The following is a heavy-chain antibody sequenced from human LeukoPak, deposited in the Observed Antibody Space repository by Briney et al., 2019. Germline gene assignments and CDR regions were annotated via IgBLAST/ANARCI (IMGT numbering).Heavy chain of an antibody. J-gene: IGHJ4*02. CDR2: ISANGYST. V-gene: IGHV3-64*01. Sequence: GGSLRLSCAASGFTFSNYAMHWVRQTPGEGLEYVSAISANGYSTFYANSVKGRFTISRDNSMDMLYLQMGSLRTEDMAVYYCARESRGQYHDYDYWGQGTLVTVSS. D-gene: IGHD2-2*01. CDR3: ARESRGQYHDYDY. CDR1: GFTFSNYA.